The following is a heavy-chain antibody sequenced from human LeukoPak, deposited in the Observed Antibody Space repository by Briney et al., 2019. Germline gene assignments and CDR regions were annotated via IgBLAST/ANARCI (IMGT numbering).Heavy chain of an antibody. J-gene: IGHJ4*02. Sequence: GESLKISCKGSGYTYNSYWIGWVRQMPGKGLEWIGIIYPIESKTKYSQSFGGQVTISADKSINTAYLQWTSLKASDTAMYFCATRDGYNLLSWGQGTLVTVSS. CDR3: ATRDGYNLLS. CDR1: GYTYNSYW. CDR2: IYPIESKT. V-gene: IGHV5-51*01. D-gene: IGHD5-24*01.